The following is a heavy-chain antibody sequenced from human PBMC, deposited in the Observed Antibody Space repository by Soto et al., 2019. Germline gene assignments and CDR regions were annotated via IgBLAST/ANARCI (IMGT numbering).Heavy chain of an antibody. V-gene: IGHV3-21*01. CDR3: SRSQGSLLWFGG. D-gene: IGHD3-10*01. CDR1: GFTFSSYS. J-gene: IGHJ4*02. CDR2: ISSSSSYI. Sequence: EVQLVESGGGLVKPGGSLRLSCAASGFTFSSYSMNWVRQAPGKGLEWVSSISSSSSYIYYADSVKGRFTISRDNAKNSLYLQMNSLRAEDTAVYYCSRSQGSLLWFGGRGQGTLVTVSS.